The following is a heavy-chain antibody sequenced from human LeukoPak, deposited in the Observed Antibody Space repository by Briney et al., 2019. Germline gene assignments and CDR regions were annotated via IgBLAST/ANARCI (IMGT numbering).Heavy chain of an antibody. V-gene: IGHV3-11*01. CDR2: SSSSSSTI. CDR1: GFTLSDYY. CDR3: ARRRDFIDY. J-gene: IGHJ4*02. D-gene: IGHD3/OR15-3a*01. Sequence: PGGPLRLSCAASGFTLSDYYMSWIRQAPGKGLEWVSYSSSSSSTIYYADSVKGRFAISRDNAKNSLYLQMNSLRAEDTAVYYCARRRDFIDYWGQGTLVTVSS.